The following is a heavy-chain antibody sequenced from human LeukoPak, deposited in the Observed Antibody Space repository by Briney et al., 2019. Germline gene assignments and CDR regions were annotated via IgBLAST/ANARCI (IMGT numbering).Heavy chain of an antibody. Sequence: PSETLSLTCTVSGGSISSYYWSWIRQPAGKGLEWIGRIYTSGSTNYNPSLKSRVTMSVDTSKNQFSLKLSSVTAADTAVYYCARKTALSGDYDWFDPWGQGTLVTVSS. CDR3: ARKTALSGDYDWFDP. D-gene: IGHD4-17*01. CDR1: GGSISSYY. J-gene: IGHJ5*02. V-gene: IGHV4-4*07. CDR2: IYTSGST.